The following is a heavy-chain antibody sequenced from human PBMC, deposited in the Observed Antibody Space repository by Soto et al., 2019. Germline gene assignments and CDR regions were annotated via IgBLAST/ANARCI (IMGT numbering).Heavy chain of an antibody. D-gene: IGHD5-12*01. CDR1: GFTFSSYE. CDR2: IKSGGSST. J-gene: IGHJ3*02. V-gene: IGHV3-48*03. CDR3: AKEKSPMYSGYDAFET. Sequence: EMQLVESGGGLVQPGGSLRLSCTASGFTFSSYEMNWVRQAPGKGPEWVANIKSGGSSTYYADSVKGRFTISRDNAKNLLYLHMNSLRVEDTAVYFCAKEKSPMYSGYDAFETWGQGTMVTVS.